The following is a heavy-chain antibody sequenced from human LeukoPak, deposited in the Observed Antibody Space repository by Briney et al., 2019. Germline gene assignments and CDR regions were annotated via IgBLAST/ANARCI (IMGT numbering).Heavy chain of an antibody. CDR2: ISYDGSNK. D-gene: IGHD1-26*01. Sequence: GGSLRLSCAASGSTFSSYTIHWVRQAPGKGLEWVAVISYDGSNKYYADSVKGRFTISRDNSKNTLYLQMNSLRAEDTAVYYCARGGSYEGDAFDIWGQGTMVTVSS. V-gene: IGHV3-30-3*01. CDR1: GSTFSSYT. CDR3: ARGGSYEGDAFDI. J-gene: IGHJ3*02.